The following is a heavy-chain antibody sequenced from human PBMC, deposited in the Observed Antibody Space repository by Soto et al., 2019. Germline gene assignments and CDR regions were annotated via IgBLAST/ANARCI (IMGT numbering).Heavy chain of an antibody. Sequence: QVQLQESGPGLVKPSGTLSLTCAVSGDSMTSSDWWSWVRQAPGKGLEWIGEIHYSGDINYDPSLSSRVTRSVDRSKNQFSLNLSSVTAADTAVYFCVCNGYYSLEYWGHGTLVIVSP. D-gene: IGHD3-22*01. J-gene: IGHJ4*01. V-gene: IGHV4-4*02. CDR2: IHYSGDI. CDR1: GDSMTSSDW. CDR3: VCNGYYSLEY.